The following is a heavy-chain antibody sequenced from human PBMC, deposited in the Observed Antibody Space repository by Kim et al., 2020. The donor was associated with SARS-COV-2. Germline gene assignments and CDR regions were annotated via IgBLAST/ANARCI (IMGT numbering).Heavy chain of an antibody. CDR3: SKYSPVSAADF. V-gene: IGHV5-51*01. CDR2: IYPRDSDT. D-gene: IGHD2-2*01. Sequence: GESLKISCTASGYSFTTFWIGWVRQMPGKRLEWIGTIYPRDSDTRYSPSFQGPVTISADRSINTAYLQWSSLKASDTAIDYWSKYSPVSAADFWGQGTLV. CDR1: GYSFTTFW. J-gene: IGHJ4*02.